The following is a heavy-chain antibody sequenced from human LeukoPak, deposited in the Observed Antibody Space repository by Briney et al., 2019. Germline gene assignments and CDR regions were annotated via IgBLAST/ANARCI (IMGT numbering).Heavy chain of an antibody. V-gene: IGHV3-23*01. CDR1: GFTFSSYA. CDR2: ISGSGGSK. CDR3: AKDGGHYAYVLVY. D-gene: IGHD3-16*01. J-gene: IGHJ4*02. Sequence: PGGSLRLSCAASGFTFSSYAMSWVRQAPGKGLEWVSTISGSGGSKFYVDSVKGRFTISRDNSKNTLYLQMNSLRAEDTAVYYCAKDGGHYAYVLVYWGQGTLVTVSS.